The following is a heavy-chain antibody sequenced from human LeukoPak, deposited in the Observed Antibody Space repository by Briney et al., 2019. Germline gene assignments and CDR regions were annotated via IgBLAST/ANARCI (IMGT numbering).Heavy chain of an antibody. CDR3: ARGVDSSGSKPAFDY. D-gene: IGHD3-22*01. CDR1: GGTFSSYA. Sequence: ASVKVSCKASGGTFSSYAISWVRQAPGQGLEWMGRIIPILGIANYAQKFQGRVTITADKSTSTAYMELSSLRSEDTAVYYCARGVDSSGSKPAFDYWGQGTLVTVSS. J-gene: IGHJ4*02. CDR2: IIPILGIA. V-gene: IGHV1-69*04.